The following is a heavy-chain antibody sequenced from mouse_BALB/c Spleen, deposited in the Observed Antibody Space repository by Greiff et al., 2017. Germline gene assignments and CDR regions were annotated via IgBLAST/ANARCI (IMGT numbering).Heavy chain of an antibody. CDR1: GYTFTSYW. J-gene: IGHJ3*01. Sequence: VQLQQSGAELARPGASVKLSCKASGYTFTSYWMQWVKQRPGQGLEWIGAIYPGDGDTRYTQKFKGKATLTADKSSSTAYMQLSSLASEDSAVYYCARADDGSWFAYWGQGTLVTVSA. CDR3: ARADDGSWFAY. CDR2: IYPGDGDT. D-gene: IGHD2-3*01. V-gene: IGHV1-87*01.